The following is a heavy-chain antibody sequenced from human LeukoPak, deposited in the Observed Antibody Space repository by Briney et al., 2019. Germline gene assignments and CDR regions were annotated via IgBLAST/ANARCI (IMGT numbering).Heavy chain of an antibody. Sequence: GSGPTLVNPTQTLTLTCTFSGFSLGTSGVGVGWIRQPPGKALEWLALIYWDDDKRYSPSLKSRLTITKDSSKNQVVLTMTNMDVVDTATYYCAHRGTVTTRYVYFDYWGQGTLVTVSS. CDR2: IYWDDDK. D-gene: IGHD4-17*01. CDR3: AHRGTVTTRYVYFDY. CDR1: GFSLGTSGVG. V-gene: IGHV2-5*02. J-gene: IGHJ4*02.